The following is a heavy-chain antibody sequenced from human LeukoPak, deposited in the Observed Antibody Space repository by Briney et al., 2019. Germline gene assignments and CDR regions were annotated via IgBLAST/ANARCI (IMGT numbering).Heavy chain of an antibody. V-gene: IGHV5-51*01. J-gene: IGHJ6*03. CDR3: ARQYSSSSSDYYYYMDV. Sequence: GESLKISCKGSGYSFTSYWIGWVRQMPGKGLEWMGIIYPGDSDTRYSPSFQGQVTISADKSISTAYLQWSSLKASDTAMYYCARQYSSSSSDYYYYMDVWGKGTTVTVSS. CDR2: IYPGDSDT. D-gene: IGHD6-6*01. CDR1: GYSFTSYW.